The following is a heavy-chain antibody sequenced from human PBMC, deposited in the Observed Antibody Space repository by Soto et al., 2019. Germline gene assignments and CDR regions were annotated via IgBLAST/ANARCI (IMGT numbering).Heavy chain of an antibody. J-gene: IGHJ4*02. CDR3: ARRYGYFDY. D-gene: IGHD5-18*01. CDR1: GGSFSGYY. V-gene: IGHV4-34*01. CDR2: INHSGST. Sequence: SETLSLTCAVYGGSFSGYYWSWIRQPPGKGLEWIGEINHSGSTNYNPSLKSRVTISVDTSKNQFSLKLSSVTAADTAVYCCARRYGYFDYWGQGTLVTVSS.